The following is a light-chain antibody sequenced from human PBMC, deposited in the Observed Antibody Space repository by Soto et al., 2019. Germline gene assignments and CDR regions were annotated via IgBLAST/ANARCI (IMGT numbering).Light chain of an antibody. Sequence: EIVLTQSPAILSLSPGERAALSCRASQGVGRFLAWYQQKPGQAPRLLIYDASNRATGIPARFSGSGSETDFTLAIDNLEPEDFAVYYCQQRGGWPLTFGGGTKVDIK. J-gene: IGKJ4*01. CDR1: QGVGRF. CDR2: DAS. CDR3: QQRGGWPLT. V-gene: IGKV3-11*01.